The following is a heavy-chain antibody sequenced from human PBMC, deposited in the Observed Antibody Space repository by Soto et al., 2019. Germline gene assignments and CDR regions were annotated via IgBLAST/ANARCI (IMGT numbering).Heavy chain of an antibody. Sequence: SETLSLTCDVYGGSFSGYIWTWIRQTPGKGLQWIGQINHTGNAYYNPSLKSRVTISVDTSKNQFSLKLTSVTAADAALYYCARDFFDSSDYTTNWFDPWGQGTLVTVSS. CDR2: INHTGNA. J-gene: IGHJ5*02. V-gene: IGHV4-34*01. CDR3: ARDFFDSSDYTTNWFDP. CDR1: GGSFSGYI. D-gene: IGHD3-22*01.